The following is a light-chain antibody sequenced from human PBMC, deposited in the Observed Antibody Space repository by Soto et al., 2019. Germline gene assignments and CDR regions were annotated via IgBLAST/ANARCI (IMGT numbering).Light chain of an antibody. CDR3: QQSGT. J-gene: IGKJ1*01. Sequence: EIVLTQSPGTLALSPGATPTLSCRASQSVSSSYLAWYQQKPGQAPRLLIYGASRRATGIPDRFSGSGSGSAFTLTISRLEPEDFAVYYCQQSGTFGQGTKVDIK. CDR1: QSVSSSY. V-gene: IGKV3-20*01. CDR2: GAS.